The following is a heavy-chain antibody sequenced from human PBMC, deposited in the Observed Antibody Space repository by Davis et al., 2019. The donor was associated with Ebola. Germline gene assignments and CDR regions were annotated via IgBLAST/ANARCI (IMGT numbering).Heavy chain of an antibody. J-gene: IGHJ5*02. CDR2: VQDRGIT. CDR1: GASISTYH. V-gene: IGHV4-59*01. D-gene: IGHD3-16*01. CDR3: ARDQEHSYVRRFDP. Sequence: PSETLPLTCPLPGASISTYHWTWIRQPPGKGREWFGYVQDRGITNYNPSLRSRVTLSADTTKNQFSLELSSVTAADTAVYSCARDQEHSYVRRFDPWGQGIQVTVSS.